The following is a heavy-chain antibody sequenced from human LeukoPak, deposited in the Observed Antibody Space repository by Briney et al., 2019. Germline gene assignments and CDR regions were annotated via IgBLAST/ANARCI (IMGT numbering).Heavy chain of an antibody. CDR2: IWYDGSNK. J-gene: IGHJ4*02. D-gene: IGHD2-15*01. V-gene: IGHV3-33*01. CDR1: GFTFSSYG. CDR3: ARDTGYCSGGSCYMGPFDY. Sequence: GRSLRLSCAASGFTFSSYGMHWVRQAPGKGLEWVAVIWYDGSNKYYADSVKGRFTISRDNSKNTLYLQMNSLRAEDTAVYYCARDTGYCSGGSCYMGPFDYWGQGTPVTVSS.